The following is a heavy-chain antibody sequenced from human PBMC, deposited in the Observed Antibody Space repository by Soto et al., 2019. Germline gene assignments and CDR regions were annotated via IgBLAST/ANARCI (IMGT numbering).Heavy chain of an antibody. J-gene: IGHJ4*02. D-gene: IGHD2-21*02. CDR2: IIPIFGTA. CDR3: ARTAAGDWPHYYFDY. V-gene: IGHV1-69*13. Sequence: SVKVSCKASGGTFSSYAISWVRQAPGQGLEWMGGIIPIFGTANYAQKFQGRVTITADESTSTAYMELSSLRSEDTAVYYCARTAAGDWPHYYFDYWGQGTLVTVSS. CDR1: GGTFSSYA.